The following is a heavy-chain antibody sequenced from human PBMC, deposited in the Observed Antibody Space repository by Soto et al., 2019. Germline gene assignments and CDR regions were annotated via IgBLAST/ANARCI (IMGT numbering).Heavy chain of an antibody. Sequence: QVQLVESGGGVVQPGRSLRLSCAASGFSFSSYGMHWVRQTPGKGLEWVAGISYDGSNKYYVDSMKGRLTISRDNSKNTXDLQMNSLRAEDTAVYYCAKDTYYHDSSGYYVFDYWGRGTLVTVSS. J-gene: IGHJ4*02. CDR3: AKDTYYHDSSGYYVFDY. CDR1: GFSFSSYG. V-gene: IGHV3-30*18. CDR2: ISYDGSNK. D-gene: IGHD3-22*01.